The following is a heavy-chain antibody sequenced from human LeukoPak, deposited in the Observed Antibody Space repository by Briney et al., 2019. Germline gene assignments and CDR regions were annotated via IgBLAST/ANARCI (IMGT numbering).Heavy chain of an antibody. J-gene: IGHJ4*02. CDR2: INPSGGST. CDR3: ASRGSWKGYYFDY. V-gene: IGHV1-46*01. Sequence: ASVKVSCKASGYTFTSYYMHWVRQAPGQGLEWMGIINPSGGSTSYAQKFRGRVTMTRDMSTSTVYMELSSLRSEDTAVYYCASRGSWKGYYFDYWGQGTLVTVSS. D-gene: IGHD2-15*01. CDR1: GYTFTSYY.